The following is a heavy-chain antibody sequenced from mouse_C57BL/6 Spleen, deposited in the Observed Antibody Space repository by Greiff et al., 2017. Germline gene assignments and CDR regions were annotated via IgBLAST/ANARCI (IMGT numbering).Heavy chain of an antibody. D-gene: IGHD2-4*01. Sequence: EVKLVESGGGLVQPGGSLSLSCAASGFTFTDYYMSWVRQPPGKGLEWLGFIRNKANGYTTEYSESVKGRFTISRDNSQSILYLQMNALRAEDSATYDCARWDYDYDLWYFDVWGTGTTVTVSS. V-gene: IGHV7-3*01. J-gene: IGHJ1*03. CDR2: IRNKANGYTT. CDR3: ARWDYDYDLWYFDV. CDR1: GFTFTDYY.